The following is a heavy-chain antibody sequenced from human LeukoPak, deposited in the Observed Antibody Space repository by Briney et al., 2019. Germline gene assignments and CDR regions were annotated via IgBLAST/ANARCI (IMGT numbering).Heavy chain of an antibody. D-gene: IGHD3-3*01. CDR3: ARGRTIFGVVNNPPFDY. J-gene: IGHJ4*02. Sequence: PSETLSLTCAVYGGSFSGYYWSWIRQPPGKGLEWIGEIKHSGSTNYNPSLKRRVTISVDTSKNQFSLKLSSVTAADTAVYYCARGRTIFGVVNNPPFDYWGQGTLVTVSS. CDR2: IKHSGST. V-gene: IGHV4-34*01. CDR1: GGSFSGYY.